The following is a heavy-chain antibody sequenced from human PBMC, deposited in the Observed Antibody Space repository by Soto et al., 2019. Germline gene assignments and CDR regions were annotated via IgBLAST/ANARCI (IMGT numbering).Heavy chain of an antibody. V-gene: IGHV3-30-3*01. CDR1: GFTFSSYA. Sequence: QVHLVESGRGVVQPGRSLRLSCAASGFTFSSYAMHWVRQAPGKGLEWVAVISYDGSNKYYADSVKGRFTISRDNSKNTLYLQMNSLRAEDTAVYYCVTLIGGSRSSVDYWGQGTLVTVSS. J-gene: IGHJ4*02. D-gene: IGHD2-2*01. CDR2: ISYDGSNK. CDR3: VTLIGGSRSSVDY.